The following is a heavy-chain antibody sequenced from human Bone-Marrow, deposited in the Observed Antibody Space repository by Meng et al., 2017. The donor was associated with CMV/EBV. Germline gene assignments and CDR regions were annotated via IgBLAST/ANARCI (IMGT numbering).Heavy chain of an antibody. CDR1: GGSISSYY. CDR3: ARGAYYYYGMDV. V-gene: IGHV4-59*01. J-gene: IGHJ6*02. CDR2: IYYSGST. Sequence: SETLSLTCTVSGGSISSYYWSWIRQPPGKGLEWIGYIYYSGSTNYNPSLKSRVTISVDTSKNQSSLKLSSVTAADTAVYYCARGAYYYYGMDVWGQGTTVTVSS.